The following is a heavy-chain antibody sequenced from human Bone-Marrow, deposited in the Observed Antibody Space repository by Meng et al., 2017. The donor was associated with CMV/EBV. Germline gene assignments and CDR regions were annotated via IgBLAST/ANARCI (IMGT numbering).Heavy chain of an antibody. CDR2: IYYSGST. D-gene: IGHD3-3*01. Sequence: GSLRLSCTVSGGSINNSSYYWGWIRQSPGKGLEWIGNIYYSGSTYYQPSLKRRVTITVDTSKNQFSLKLSSVTAADTAVYYCARGRGVVKQYYFDYWGQGTLVAVSS. J-gene: IGHJ4*02. CDR3: ARGRGVVKQYYFDY. V-gene: IGHV4-39*07. CDR1: GGSINNSSYY.